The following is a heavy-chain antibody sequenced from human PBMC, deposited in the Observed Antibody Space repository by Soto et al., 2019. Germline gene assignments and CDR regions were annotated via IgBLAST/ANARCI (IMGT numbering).Heavy chain of an antibody. V-gene: IGHV5-51*01. CDR3: ARRLAPTGPASDWFDP. D-gene: IGHD6-19*01. J-gene: IGHJ5*02. CDR1: GYTFSNYW. CDR2: IYPGDSDT. Sequence: GESLKISCQASGYTFSNYWIGWVRQLPEKGLEWMGVIYPGDSDTRYSPSFQGQVTISADKSTNTVHLQWTSLKASDTAMYYCARRLAPTGPASDWFDPWGQGTLVTVSS.